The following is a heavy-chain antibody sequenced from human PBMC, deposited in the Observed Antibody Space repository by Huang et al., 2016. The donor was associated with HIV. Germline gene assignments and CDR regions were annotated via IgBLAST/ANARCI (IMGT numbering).Heavy chain of an antibody. CDR3: ATGPNFYDSSDYILLGAFDI. J-gene: IGHJ3*02. D-gene: IGHD3-22*01. Sequence: EVQLVESGGDIVKPGGSLRLSCAASGFTFTRAWMSWVRRPPGKGLEWVGRIKSKTDGGTIDYASPVKGRFTILRDDSKAMLYLQMNSLKSEDTALYYCATGPNFYDSSDYILLGAFDIWGRGTMIIVSS. V-gene: IGHV3-15*01. CDR2: IKSKTDGGTI. CDR1: GFTFTRAW.